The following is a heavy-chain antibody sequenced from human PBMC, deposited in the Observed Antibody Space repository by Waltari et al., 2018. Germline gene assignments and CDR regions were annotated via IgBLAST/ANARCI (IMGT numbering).Heavy chain of an antibody. D-gene: IGHD6-6*01. CDR1: GFTFSSYG. V-gene: IGHV3-23*04. CDR2: MTASGLM. CDR3: AKDEGARLAPTFGMDA. Sequence: EVQLVESGGGLVQPGGSLRLSCAASGFTFSSYGMNWVRQAPGKGLEWVAVMTASGLMDYGDSVKGRFIISRDNSKNTLYLEMYRLRVEDTARYYCAKDEGARLAPTFGMDAWGQGTTVIVSS. J-gene: IGHJ6*02.